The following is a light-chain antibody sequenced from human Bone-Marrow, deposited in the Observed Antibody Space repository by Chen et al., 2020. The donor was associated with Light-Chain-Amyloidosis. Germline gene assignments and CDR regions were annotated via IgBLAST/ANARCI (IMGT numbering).Light chain of an antibody. CDR3: QQRSNWPLT. CDR2: DSS. CDR1: QSVRSY. V-gene: IGKV3-11*01. Sequence: DIVLTQAPATLSLSPGERATLSCSASQSVRSYLAWYQQKPGQAPRLLIYDSSNRATGIPARFSGSGSGTDFTLTISSLEPEDFAVYYCQQRSNWPLTFGGGTKVEIK. J-gene: IGKJ4*01.